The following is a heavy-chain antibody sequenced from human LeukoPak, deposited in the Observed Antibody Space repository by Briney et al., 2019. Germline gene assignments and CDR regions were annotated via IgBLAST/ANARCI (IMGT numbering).Heavy chain of an antibody. CDR1: GDSIIGYY. J-gene: IGHJ4*02. V-gene: IGHV4-59*01. CDR2: IHYSGST. D-gene: IGHD2-15*01. CDR3: ARESSGGTY. Sequence: SETLSLTCTVSGDSIIGYYWSWIRQPPGKGLEWIGYIHYSGSTNYNPSLKSRVTISIDTSRSHFSLRLNSATAADTAVYYCARESSGGTYWGQGTLVTVSS.